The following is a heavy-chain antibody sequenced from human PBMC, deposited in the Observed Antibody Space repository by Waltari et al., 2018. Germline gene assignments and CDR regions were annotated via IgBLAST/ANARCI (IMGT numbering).Heavy chain of an antibody. D-gene: IGHD1-26*01. CDR3: ARGGKYAFDI. V-gene: IGHV4-31*03. CDR1: GCSISSGGYY. Sequence: QVQLQESGPGLVKPSQTLSLPCPVSGCSISSGGYYSSWIRQHPGKGLEWSGYIYYSGRTYYNPSLKSRVTISVDMSKNQFSLKLSSGTDADTAVYYCARGGKYAFDIWGQGTMVTVSS. J-gene: IGHJ3*02. CDR2: IYYSGRT.